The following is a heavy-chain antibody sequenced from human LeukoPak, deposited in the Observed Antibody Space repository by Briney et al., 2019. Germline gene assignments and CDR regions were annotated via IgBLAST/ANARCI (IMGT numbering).Heavy chain of an antibody. CDR3: ARDADYVGAFDI. V-gene: IGHV3-48*03. D-gene: IGHD4-17*01. Sequence: GGSLRPSCAASGFSFSTYEMNWVRQAPGKGLEWISYISASGSVTHYADSVEGRFTISRGNGKNSLYLQMNSLRGDDTAVYYCARDADYVGAFDIWGQGTMVTVSS. CDR2: ISASGSVT. J-gene: IGHJ3*02. CDR1: GFSFSTYE.